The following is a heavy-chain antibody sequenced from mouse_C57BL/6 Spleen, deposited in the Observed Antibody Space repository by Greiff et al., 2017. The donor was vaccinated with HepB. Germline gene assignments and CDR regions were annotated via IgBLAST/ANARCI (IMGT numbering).Heavy chain of an antibody. Sequence: SGAELVRPGASVTLSCKASGYTFTDYEMHWVKQTPVHGLEWIGAIDPETGGTAYNQKFKGKAILTADKSSSTAYMELRSLTSEDSAVYYCTRMFAYWGQGTLVTVSA. CDR2: IDPETGGT. V-gene: IGHV1-15*01. CDR3: TRMFAY. J-gene: IGHJ3*01. CDR1: GYTFTDYE.